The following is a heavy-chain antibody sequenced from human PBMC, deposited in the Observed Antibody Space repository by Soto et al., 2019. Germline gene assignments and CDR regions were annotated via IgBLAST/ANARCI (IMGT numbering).Heavy chain of an antibody. CDR3: GRQLEVGATPEDYYYGMDV. CDR2: IYYSGST. D-gene: IGHD1-26*01. J-gene: IGHJ6*02. Sequence: SETLSLTCTVSGGSISSSSYYWGWIRQPPGKGLEWIGSIYYSGSTYYNPSLKSRVTISVDTSKNQFSLKLSSVTAADTAVYYCGRQLEVGATPEDYYYGMDVWGQGTKVNVS. V-gene: IGHV4-39*01. CDR1: GGSISSSSYY.